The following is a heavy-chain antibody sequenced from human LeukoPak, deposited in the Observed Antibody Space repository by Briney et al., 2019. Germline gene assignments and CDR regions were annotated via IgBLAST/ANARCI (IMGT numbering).Heavy chain of an antibody. CDR3: AASVTPPADYPTTMVY. CDR2: IIPILGIA. CDR1: GGTFSSYA. V-gene: IGHV1-69*04. D-gene: IGHD4/OR15-4a*01. J-gene: IGHJ4*02. Sequence: SVKVSCKASGGTFSSYAISWVRQAPGQGLEWMGRIIPILGIANYAQKFQGRVTITADKSTSTAYMELSSLRSEETAVYYCAASVTPPADYPTTMVYWGQGTLVTVSS.